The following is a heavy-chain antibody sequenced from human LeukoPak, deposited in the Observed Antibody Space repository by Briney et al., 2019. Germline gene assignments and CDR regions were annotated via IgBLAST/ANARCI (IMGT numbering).Heavy chain of an antibody. CDR1: EFSVGSNY. J-gene: IGHJ4*02. CDR2: IYSGGST. CDR3: ARAPSGYHNT. D-gene: IGHD5-12*01. Sequence: GGSLRLSCAASEFSVGSNYMTWVRQAPGKGLEWVSLIYSGGSTYYADSVKGRFTISRDNSKNTLYLQMNSLRAEDTAVYYCARAPSGYHNTGGQGTLVTVSS. V-gene: IGHV3-66*01.